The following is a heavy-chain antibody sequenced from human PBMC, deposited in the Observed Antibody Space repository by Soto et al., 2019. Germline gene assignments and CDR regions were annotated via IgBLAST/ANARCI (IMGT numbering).Heavy chain of an antibody. CDR1: GGTFSSYS. CDR2: IIHIFGTA. Sequence: SVKVSCKASGGTFSSYSISWGRQAPGQGFEWVGGIIHIFGTANYAQKSQGRVTMTADEPTSTAYMELSSLRSEDTAVYYCARGVVVAANYYYSGMDVWGKGPRVTVSS. V-gene: IGHV1-69*13. D-gene: IGHD2-15*01. J-gene: IGHJ6*04. CDR3: ARGVVVAANYYYSGMDV.